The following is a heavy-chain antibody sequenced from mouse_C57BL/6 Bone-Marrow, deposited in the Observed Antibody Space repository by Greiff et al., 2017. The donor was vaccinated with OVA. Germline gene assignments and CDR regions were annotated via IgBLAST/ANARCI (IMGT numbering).Heavy chain of an antibody. V-gene: IGHV1-54*01. CDR1: GYAFTNYL. CDR2: INPGSGGT. J-gene: IGHJ3*01. D-gene: IGHD2-14*01. CDR3: ARGRYEAWFAY. Sequence: VHLVESGAELVRPGTSVKVSCKASGYAFTNYLIEWVKQRPGQGLEWIGVINPGSGGTNDNEKFKGKATLTADKSSSTSYMQLSSLTSEDSAVYFCARGRYEAWFAYWGQGTLVTVSA.